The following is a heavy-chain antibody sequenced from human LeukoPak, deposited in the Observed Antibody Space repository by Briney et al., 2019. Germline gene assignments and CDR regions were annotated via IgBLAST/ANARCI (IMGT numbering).Heavy chain of an antibody. CDR1: GGSISSSSYY. D-gene: IGHD3-10*01. J-gene: IGHJ5*02. CDR2: IYYSGST. V-gene: IGHV4-39*07. CDR3: ARDLGLVPHYYGSGSYYKNWFDP. Sequence: SETLSLTCTVSGGSISSSSYYWGWIRQPPGKRLEWIGSIYYSGSTYYNPSLKSRVTISVDTSKNQFSLKLSSVTAADTAVYYCARDLGLVPHYYGSGSYYKNWFDPWGQGTLVTVSS.